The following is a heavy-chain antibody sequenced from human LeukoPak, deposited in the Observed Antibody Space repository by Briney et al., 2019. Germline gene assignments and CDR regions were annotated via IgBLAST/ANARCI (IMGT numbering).Heavy chain of an antibody. J-gene: IGHJ4*02. V-gene: IGHV1-8*02. D-gene: IGHD6-13*01. CDR1: GGTFSSYA. Sequence: GASVKVSCKASGGTFSSYAISWVRQATGQGLEWMGWMNPNSGNTGYAQKFQGRVTMTRNTSISTAYMELSSLRSEDTAVYYCARDVGSSSWHSSTLFDYWGQGTLVTVSS. CDR3: ARDVGSSSWHSSTLFDY. CDR2: MNPNSGNT.